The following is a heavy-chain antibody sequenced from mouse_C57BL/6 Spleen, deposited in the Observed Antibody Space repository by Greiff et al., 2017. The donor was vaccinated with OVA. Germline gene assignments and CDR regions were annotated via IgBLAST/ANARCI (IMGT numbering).Heavy chain of an antibody. J-gene: IGHJ2*01. D-gene: IGHD2-5*01. CDR1: GYTFTSYG. CDR2: IFPRSGNT. Sequence: QVQLQQSGAELARPGASVKLSCKASGYTFTSYGISWVKQRTGQGLEWIGEIFPRSGNTYYTEKFKGKATLTADKSSSPAYMELRSLTSEDSAVYFCARSGDSNPFDYWGQGTTLTVSS. CDR3: ARSGDSNPFDY. V-gene: IGHV1-81*01.